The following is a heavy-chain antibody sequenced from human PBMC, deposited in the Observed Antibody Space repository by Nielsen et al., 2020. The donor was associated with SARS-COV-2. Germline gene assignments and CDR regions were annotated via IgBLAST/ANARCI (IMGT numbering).Heavy chain of an antibody. CDR2: ISYDGSNK. Sequence: GALRLSCAASGFTFSSYGMHWVRQAPGKGLEWVAVISYDGSNKYYADSVKGRFTISRDNSKNTLYLQMNSLRAEDTAVYYCAKVVSGSDSYGPDYWGQGTLVTVSS. CDR3: AKVVSGSDSYGPDY. CDR1: GFTFSSYG. V-gene: IGHV3-30*18. J-gene: IGHJ4*02. D-gene: IGHD5-18*01.